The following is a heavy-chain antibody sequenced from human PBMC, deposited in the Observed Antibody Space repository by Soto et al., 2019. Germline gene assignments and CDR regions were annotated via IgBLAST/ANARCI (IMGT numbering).Heavy chain of an antibody. CDR2: IYWDDDK. Sequence: QITLKESGPTLVKPTQTLTLTCTFSGFSLSTSGVGVGWIRQPPGKALEWLALIYWDDDKRYSPFLKSKLTITKDTAKNQVVLTMTIMDPVDTATYSCAHSITMIGVDVWGQGTTVTVSS. J-gene: IGHJ6*02. CDR1: GFSLSTSGVG. CDR3: AHSITMIGVDV. D-gene: IGHD3-22*01. V-gene: IGHV2-5*02.